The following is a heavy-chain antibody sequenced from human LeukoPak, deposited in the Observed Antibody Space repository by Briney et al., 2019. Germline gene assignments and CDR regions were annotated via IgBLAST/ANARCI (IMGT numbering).Heavy chain of an antibody. V-gene: IGHV1-2*02. CDR3: ARVGVPAASIRTAYNWFDP. D-gene: IGHD2-2*01. CDR2: INPNSGGT. J-gene: IGHJ5*02. Sequence: GASVKVSCKASGYTFTGYYMHWVRQAPGQGREWMGWINPNSGGTNYAQKFQGRVTMTRDTSINTAYMELSRMRPDDTAVYYCARVGVPAASIRTAYNWFDPWGQGTLVTVSS. CDR1: GYTFTGYY.